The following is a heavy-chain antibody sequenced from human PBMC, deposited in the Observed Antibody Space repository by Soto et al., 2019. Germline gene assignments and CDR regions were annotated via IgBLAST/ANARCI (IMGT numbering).Heavy chain of an antibody. V-gene: IGHV4-4*02. D-gene: IGHD2-8*01. CDR1: GDSISSRNW. J-gene: IGHJ5*02. CDR2: IHHSGST. Sequence: QVQLQESGPGLVKPSETLSLTCAVSGDSISSRNWWSWVRQTPGKGLEYIGEIHHSGSTNYNPSIRSRVTMSVDKSKNQSPLTLNSVTAADTAIYYCARRKLEMMYVGWFDPWGQGTLVTVSS. CDR3: ARRKLEMMYVGWFDP.